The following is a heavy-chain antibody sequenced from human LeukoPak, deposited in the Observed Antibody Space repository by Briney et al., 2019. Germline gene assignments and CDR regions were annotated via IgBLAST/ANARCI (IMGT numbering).Heavy chain of an antibody. D-gene: IGHD3-22*01. J-gene: IGHJ4*02. CDR1: GGSFSGYY. CDR3: ASLQIVVMAFDY. CDR2: INHSGST. V-gene: IGHV4-34*01. Sequence: PSETLSLTCAVYGGSFSGYYWSWIRQPPGKGLEWIGEINHSGSTNYNPSLKSGVTISVDTSKNQYSLKLSTVTAADTAVYYCASLQIVVMAFDYWGQGTLVTVSS.